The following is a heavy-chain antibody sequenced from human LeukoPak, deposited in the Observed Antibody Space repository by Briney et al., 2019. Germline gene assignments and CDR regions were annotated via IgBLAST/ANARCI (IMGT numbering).Heavy chain of an antibody. CDR2: ISSSSSYI. J-gene: IGHJ4*02. CDR1: GFTFSSYS. V-gene: IGHV3-21*01. Sequence: PGGSLRLSCAASGFTFSSYSMNWVRQAPGKGLEWVSSISSSSSYIYYADSVKGRFTISRDNAKNSLYLQMNSLRAEDTAVYYCARARDGYPIGYFDYWGQGTLDTVSS. CDR3: ARARDGYPIGYFDY. D-gene: IGHD5-24*01.